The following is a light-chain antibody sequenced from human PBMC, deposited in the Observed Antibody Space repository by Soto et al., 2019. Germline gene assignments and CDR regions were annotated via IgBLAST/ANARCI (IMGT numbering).Light chain of an antibody. J-gene: IGKJ5*01. Sequence: VLTQSPVTLSPSPGERATLSCRASQSFRGLLAWYQQKPGQAPRLLIYDAYNRATGIQPRFSGSGSGTDFTLTISSLEPEDSAVYFCQQYTGPPTTFGQGTRLEIK. V-gene: IGKV3-11*01. CDR2: DAY. CDR1: QSFRGL. CDR3: QQYTGPPTT.